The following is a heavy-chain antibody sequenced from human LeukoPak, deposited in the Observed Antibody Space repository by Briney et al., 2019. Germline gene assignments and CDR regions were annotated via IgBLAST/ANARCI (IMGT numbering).Heavy chain of an antibody. V-gene: IGHV1-8*03. Sequence: ASVKVSCKASGYTFTSYDINWVRQATGQGLEWMGWMNPNSGNTGYAQKFQGRVTITRNTSISTAYMELNSLRSEDTAVYYCARAGHPYCSGGSCTDNWSDPWGQGTLVTVSS. J-gene: IGHJ5*02. CDR2: MNPNSGNT. CDR1: GYTFTSYD. D-gene: IGHD2-15*01. CDR3: ARAGHPYCSGGSCTDNWSDP.